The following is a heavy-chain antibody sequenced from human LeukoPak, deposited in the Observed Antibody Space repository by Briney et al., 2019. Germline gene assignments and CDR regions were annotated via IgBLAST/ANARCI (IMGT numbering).Heavy chain of an antibody. Sequence: SETLSLTCTVSGGSISSSSYYWGWIRQPPGKGLEWIGSIYHSGSTYYNPSLKSRVTISVDTSKNQFSLKLSSVTAADTAVYYCAREVVVVFRGPFDYWGQGTLVTVSS. V-gene: IGHV4-39*07. CDR1: GGSISSSSYY. CDR3: AREVVVVFRGPFDY. J-gene: IGHJ4*02. D-gene: IGHD2-21*01. CDR2: IYHSGST.